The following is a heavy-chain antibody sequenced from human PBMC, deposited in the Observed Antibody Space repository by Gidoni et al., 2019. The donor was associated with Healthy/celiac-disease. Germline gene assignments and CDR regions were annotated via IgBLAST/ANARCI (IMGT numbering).Heavy chain of an antibody. D-gene: IGHD6-19*01. J-gene: IGHJ6*02. Sequence: QVQLVESGGGVVQPGRSLRLSCAASGFTFSSYAMHWVRQAPGKGLEWLAVISYDGSNKYYADSVKGRFTISRDNSKNTLYLQMNSLRAEDTAVYYCARDINSGDYSSGWYDHYYYYYGMDVWGQGTTVTVSS. CDR1: GFTFSSYA. CDR3: ARDINSGDYSSGWYDHYYYYYGMDV. CDR2: ISYDGSNK. V-gene: IGHV3-30-3*01.